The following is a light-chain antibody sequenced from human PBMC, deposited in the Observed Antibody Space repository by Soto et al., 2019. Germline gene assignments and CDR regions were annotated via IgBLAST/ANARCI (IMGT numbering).Light chain of an antibody. CDR2: QTS. CDR1: QYINTS. CDR3: QQYGVSPT. V-gene: IGKV3-20*01. J-gene: IGKJ4*01. Sequence: EILLTQSPATLASFPGDRVTLSCRASQYINTSLAWYQHRPGQSPRLPIYQTSLRAAGIPDRLSGSGSGIDFTLTISRLEPEDYAVYYCQQYGVSPTFGGGTKVDIK.